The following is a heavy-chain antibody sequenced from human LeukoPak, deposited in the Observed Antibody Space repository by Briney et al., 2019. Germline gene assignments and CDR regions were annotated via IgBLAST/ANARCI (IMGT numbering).Heavy chain of an antibody. CDR1: GYTFTGYY. D-gene: IGHD2-2*01. J-gene: IGHJ4*02. CDR2: IIPIFGTA. Sequence: SVKVSCKASGYTFTGYYMHWVRQAPGQGLEWMGGIIPIFGTANYAQKFQGRVTITADESTSTAYMELSSLRSEDTAVYYCARMGDSVVPAALDDYWGQGTLVTVSS. V-gene: IGHV1-69*13. CDR3: ARMGDSVVPAALDDY.